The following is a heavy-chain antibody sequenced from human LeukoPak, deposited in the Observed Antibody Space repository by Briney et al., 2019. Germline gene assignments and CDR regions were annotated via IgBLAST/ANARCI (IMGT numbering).Heavy chain of an antibody. CDR3: ARQIASAGTAGFDF. J-gene: IGHJ4*02. CDR1: GGSFSGYY. Sequence: SETLSLTCAVYGGSFSGYYWSWIRQPPGKGLEWIGEINHSGSTNYNPSLKSRVTISVDTSKNQFSLRLRSVTAADTAVYYCARQIASAGTAGFDFWGQGTLVTVSS. D-gene: IGHD6-13*01. CDR2: INHSGST. V-gene: IGHV4-34*01.